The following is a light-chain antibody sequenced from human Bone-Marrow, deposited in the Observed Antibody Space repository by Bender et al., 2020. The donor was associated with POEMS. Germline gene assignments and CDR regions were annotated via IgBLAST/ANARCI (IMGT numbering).Light chain of an antibody. CDR3: QSYDNSLGGWV. CDR2: EGS. Sequence: QSALAQPASVSASPGHSITISCTGTSSDVGTYNLVSWYQQHPGKAPKLMIYEGSKRPSGVSNRFSGSKSDNTASLTISGLQAEDEADYYCQSYDNSLGGWVFGGGTKLTVL. J-gene: IGLJ3*02. V-gene: IGLV2-23*01. CDR1: SSDVGTYNL.